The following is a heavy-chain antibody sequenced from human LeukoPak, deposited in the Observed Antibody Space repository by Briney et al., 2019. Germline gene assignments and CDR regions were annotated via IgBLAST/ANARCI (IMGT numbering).Heavy chain of an antibody. D-gene: IGHD3-22*01. CDR1: GGTFSSYA. CDR2: ITPIFGTA. V-gene: IGHV1-69*13. J-gene: IGHJ4*02. Sequence: SVKVSCKASGGTFSSYAISWVRQAPGQGLEWMGGITPIFGTANYAQKFQGRVTITADESTSTAYMELSSLRSEDTAVYYCARGSSGYYYFDYWGQGTLVTVSS. CDR3: ARGSSGYYYFDY.